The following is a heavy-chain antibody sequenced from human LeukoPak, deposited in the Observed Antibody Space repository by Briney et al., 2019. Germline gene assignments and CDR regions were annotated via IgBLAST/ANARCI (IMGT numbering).Heavy chain of an antibody. CDR3: ARGGYYGSGNDFRFDP. Sequence: SQTLSLTCAISGDSVSSNSAAWNWFRQSPSRGLEWLGRTYYRSKWYNDYAVSVKSRITINPDTSKNQFSLKLSSVTPADTAVYYCARGGYYGSGNDFRFDPWGQGTLVTVSS. CDR2: TYYRSKWYN. J-gene: IGHJ5*02. CDR1: GDSVSSNSAA. V-gene: IGHV6-1*01. D-gene: IGHD3-10*01.